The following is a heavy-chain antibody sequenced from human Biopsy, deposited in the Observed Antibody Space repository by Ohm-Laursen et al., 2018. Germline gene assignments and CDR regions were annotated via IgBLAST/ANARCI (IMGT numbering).Heavy chain of an antibody. CDR3: ARQVDFWSGYVDY. CDR2: IYYSGNT. V-gene: IGHV4-39*01. J-gene: IGHJ4*02. D-gene: IGHD3-3*01. Sequence: GTLSLTCTVSGDSISDSTYHWGWLRQSPGKGLEWIGNIYYSGNTDYSPSLKSQVTISVDPSNNRFSLKLRSVTAADTAVYYCARQVDFWSGYVDYWGQGTLVAVSS. CDR1: GDSISDSTYH.